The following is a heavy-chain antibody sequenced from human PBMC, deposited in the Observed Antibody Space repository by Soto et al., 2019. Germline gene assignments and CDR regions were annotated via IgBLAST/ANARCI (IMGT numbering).Heavy chain of an antibody. J-gene: IGHJ4*02. V-gene: IGHV4-61*01. CDR2: ISYSGTT. Sequence: QVQLQESGPGLVKPSETLSLTCTVSGVSVSSGSFYWAWIRQPPGKGLEWIGFISYSGTTNYNPSLTSRVTISVDTARRQISLVVSSLTAADTALSYCARGATVTQYDYWGPGALVNVSS. CDR3: ARGATVTQYDY. CDR1: GVSVSSGSFY. D-gene: IGHD4-17*01.